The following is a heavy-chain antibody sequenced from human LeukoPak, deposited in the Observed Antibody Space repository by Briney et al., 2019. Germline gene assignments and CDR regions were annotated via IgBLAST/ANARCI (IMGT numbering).Heavy chain of an antibody. D-gene: IGHD5-24*01. CDR2: ISSNGGST. CDR3: ARGSDGYNREFDY. V-gene: IGHV3-64*01. J-gene: IGHJ4*02. Sequence: GGSLRLSCAASGFTFSSYAMHWVRQAPGKGLEYVSAISSNGGSTYYANSVKGRFTISRDNSKNTLYLQMGSLRAEDMAVYYCARGSDGYNREFDYWGQGTLVTVSS. CDR1: GFTFSSYA.